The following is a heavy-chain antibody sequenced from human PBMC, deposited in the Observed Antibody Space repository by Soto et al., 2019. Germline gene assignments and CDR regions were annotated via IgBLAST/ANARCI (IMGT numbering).Heavy chain of an antibody. CDR2: IIPIFGTA. D-gene: IGHD5-12*01. Sequence: QVQLVQSGAEVKKPGSSVKVSCKASGGTFSSYAISWVRQAPGQGLEWMGGIIPIFGTANYAQKFQGRVTMXAXEXXSTAYMERSSLRSEDTAVYYCASSVAKYYYYGMDVWGHGTTVTVSS. V-gene: IGHV1-69*12. J-gene: IGHJ6*02. CDR3: ASSVAKYYYYGMDV. CDR1: GGTFSSYA.